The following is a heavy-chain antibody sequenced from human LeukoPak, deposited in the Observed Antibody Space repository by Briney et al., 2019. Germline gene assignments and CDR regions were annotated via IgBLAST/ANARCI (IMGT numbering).Heavy chain of an antibody. J-gene: IGHJ6*02. CDR1: GGTFSSYA. Sequence: ASVKVSCKASGGTFSSYAISWVRQAPGQGLEWMGRIIPILGIANYAQKFQGRVTITADKSTSTAYMELSSLRSEDTAVYYCAKLWVRGFISSYSTVMDFWAQGPTVTVSS. CDR2: IIPILGIA. V-gene: IGHV1-69*04. D-gene: IGHD3-10*01. CDR3: AKLWVRGFISSYSTVMDF.